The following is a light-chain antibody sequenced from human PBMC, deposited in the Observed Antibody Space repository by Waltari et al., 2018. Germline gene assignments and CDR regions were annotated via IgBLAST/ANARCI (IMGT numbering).Light chain of an antibody. J-gene: IGLJ1*01. V-gene: IGLV2-8*01. CDR2: DVT. CDR3: SSYAGSNKV. Sequence: QSALTQPPSASGSLGQSVTISCPGTSSDVGGYNYVSWYQQHPGKAPKLMIYDVTKRPSGVPDRFSGSKSGNTASLTVSGLQAEDEADYYCSSYAGSNKVFGTGTKVTVL. CDR1: SSDVGGYNY.